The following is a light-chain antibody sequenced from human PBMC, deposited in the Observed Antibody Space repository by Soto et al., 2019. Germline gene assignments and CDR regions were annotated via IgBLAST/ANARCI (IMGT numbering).Light chain of an antibody. CDR2: AAS. Sequence: DIQMTQSPSSLSASVADRVTITCRASQSISFYLNWYQQKPGNAPKVLIYAASNLQTGVPSRFSGSGSGTDFTLTINSLQPEDFATYSCQQSYSTPITFGQGTRLEIK. CDR3: QQSYSTPIT. CDR1: QSISFY. J-gene: IGKJ5*01. V-gene: IGKV1-39*01.